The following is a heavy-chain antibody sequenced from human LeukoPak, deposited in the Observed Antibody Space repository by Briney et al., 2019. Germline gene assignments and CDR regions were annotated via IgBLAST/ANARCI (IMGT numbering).Heavy chain of an antibody. CDR2: IRYDGSNK. J-gene: IGHJ4*02. CDR1: GFDGSHYY. CDR3: AKDRLDRRRISSYYYDSSGPDY. D-gene: IGHD3-22*01. Sequence: PGGSLRLSCEASGFDGSHYYMAWVRQAPGKGLEWVAFIRYDGSNKYYADSVKGRFTISRDNSKNTLYLQMNSLRAEDTAVYYCAKDRLDRRRISSYYYDSSGPDYWGQGTLVTVSS. V-gene: IGHV3-30*02.